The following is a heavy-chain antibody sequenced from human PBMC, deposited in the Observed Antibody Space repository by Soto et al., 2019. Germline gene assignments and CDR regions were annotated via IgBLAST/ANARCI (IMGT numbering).Heavy chain of an antibody. J-gene: IGHJ4*02. Sequence: LKISCKGSGYTFTNYWIGWVRQMPGKGLEWMGIIYPGDSETRYSPSFQGQVTMSADKSISTAYLQWSSLKASDSAMYYCARKYYYGAGTLDYWGQGTLVTVSS. CDR3: ARKYYYGAGTLDY. CDR2: IYPGDSET. D-gene: IGHD3-10*01. V-gene: IGHV5-51*01. CDR1: GYTFTNYW.